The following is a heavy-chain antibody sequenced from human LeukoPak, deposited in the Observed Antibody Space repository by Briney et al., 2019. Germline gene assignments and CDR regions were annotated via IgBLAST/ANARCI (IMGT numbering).Heavy chain of an antibody. D-gene: IGHD6-13*01. CDR3: AKVGYSSSWYRGYFDY. Sequence: GGSLRLSCAASGFTFSSYAMSWVRQAPGKGLEWVSAISGSGGSTYYADSVKGRFTISRDNSKNTLYLQMNSLRAEDTAVYYCAKVGYSSSWYRGYFDYWGQGTPVTVSS. CDR2: ISGSGGST. J-gene: IGHJ4*02. V-gene: IGHV3-23*01. CDR1: GFTFSSYA.